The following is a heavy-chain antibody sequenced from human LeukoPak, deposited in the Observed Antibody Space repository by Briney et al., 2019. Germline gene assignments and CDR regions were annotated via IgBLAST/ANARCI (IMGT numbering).Heavy chain of an antibody. J-gene: IGHJ6*02. V-gene: IGHV1-69*04. CDR1: GGTFSSYA. D-gene: IGHD3-10*01. Sequence: ASVKVSCKASGGTFSSYAISWVRQAPGQGLEWMGRIIPILGIANYAQKFQGRVTITADKSTSTAYMELSSLRSEDTAVYYCAAAGGSLAPARYYYGMDVWGQGTTVTVSS. CDR2: IIPILGIA. CDR3: AAAGGSLAPARYYYGMDV.